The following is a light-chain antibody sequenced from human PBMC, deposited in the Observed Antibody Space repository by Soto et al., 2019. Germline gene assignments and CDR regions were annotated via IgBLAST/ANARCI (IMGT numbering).Light chain of an antibody. CDR2: GAS. V-gene: IGKV3-20*01. CDR3: QQYTSSPRT. J-gene: IGKJ1*01. Sequence: EVVLTQSPGTLSFSPGERATLSCRTSQTISSSYLGWYQQKPGQAPRLLIFGASSMATGIPDRFSGSGSATDFTLTISRLEAEDFALYYCQQYTSSPRTFGQGTKVEIK. CDR1: QTISSSY.